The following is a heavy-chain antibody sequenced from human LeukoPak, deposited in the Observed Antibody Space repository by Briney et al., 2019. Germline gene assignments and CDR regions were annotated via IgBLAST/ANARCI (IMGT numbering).Heavy chain of an antibody. J-gene: IGHJ4*02. V-gene: IGHV5-51*01. Sequence: GESLKISCKGAGYSFTSYWIGWVRQMAGKGLAWMGIIYPGDSDTIYSPSCQGQVTISADKSISNAYLQWSSLKASDTGMSYCARSSGYSYGSFEYWGQGTLVTVSS. D-gene: IGHD5-18*01. CDR2: IYPGDSDT. CDR3: ARSSGYSYGSFEY. CDR1: GYSFTSYW.